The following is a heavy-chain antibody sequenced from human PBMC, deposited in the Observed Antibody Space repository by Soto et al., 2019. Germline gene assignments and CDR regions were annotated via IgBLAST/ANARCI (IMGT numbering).Heavy chain of an antibody. CDR3: AKGQHCSSTSCHFYYYGMDV. CDR1: GFTFSTYG. Sequence: QVQLVESGGGVVQPGRSLRLSCAASGFTFSTYGMHWVRQAPGKGLEWVAVISYDGKNKDYAKSVKGRLTISRDNSKNPRYLQLNSLRVEDTAVYYCAKGQHCSSTSCHFYYYGMDVWGQGTTVAVSS. J-gene: IGHJ6*02. V-gene: IGHV3-30*18. CDR2: ISYDGKNK. D-gene: IGHD2-2*01.